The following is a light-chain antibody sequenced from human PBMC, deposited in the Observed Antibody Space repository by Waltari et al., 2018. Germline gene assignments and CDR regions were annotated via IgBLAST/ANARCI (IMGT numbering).Light chain of an antibody. V-gene: IGLV3-21*02. J-gene: IGLJ1*01. CDR1: NIGRKS. Sequence: SYVLTQPPSMSVAPGQTATIVCGGENIGRKSVHWYQQKPGQAPVLVVYRDTDRPSGIAERFSGSNSGNTATLSIGRVEAGDEATYYCQVWDVNIYDFVFGTGTTVTVL. CDR2: RDT. CDR3: QVWDVNIYDFV.